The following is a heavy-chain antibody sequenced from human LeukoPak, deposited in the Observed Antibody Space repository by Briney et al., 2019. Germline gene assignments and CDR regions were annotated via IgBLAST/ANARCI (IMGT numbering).Heavy chain of an antibody. J-gene: IGHJ4*02. Sequence: GGSLRLSCVASGFTFSSYAMSWVRQAPGKGLEWVSVISGSGGSTYYADSMKGRFTISRDNSKNTLYLQMNSLRANDTAVYYCAKVALYDSSGYTDNWGQGTLVTVSS. CDR1: GFTFSSYA. D-gene: IGHD3-22*01. CDR3: AKVALYDSSGYTDN. CDR2: ISGSGGST. V-gene: IGHV3-23*01.